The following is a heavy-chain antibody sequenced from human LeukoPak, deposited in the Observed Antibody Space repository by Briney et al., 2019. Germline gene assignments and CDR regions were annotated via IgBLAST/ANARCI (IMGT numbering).Heavy chain of an antibody. CDR2: ISSSSSYI. D-gene: IGHD1-26*01. Sequence: PGGSLRLSCAASGFTFSSYSMNWVRQAPGKGLEWVSSISSSSSYIYYADSVKGRFTISRDNAKNSLYLQMNSLRAEDTALYYCAKESSGIGQYYFDYWGQGTLVTVSS. CDR3: AKESSGIGQYYFDY. CDR1: GFTFSSYS. J-gene: IGHJ4*02. V-gene: IGHV3-21*04.